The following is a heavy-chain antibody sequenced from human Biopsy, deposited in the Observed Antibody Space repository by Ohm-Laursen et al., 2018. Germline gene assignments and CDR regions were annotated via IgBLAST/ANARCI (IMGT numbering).Heavy chain of an antibody. V-gene: IGHV1-46*01. D-gene: IGHD1-14*01. Sequence: ASVKVSCKASGYSFTSYYMHWVRQAPGQGLEWMGVINPSGSTTSYPQIFQGRVTMTRDTSKSTVYMELSSLRSADTAVYYCARDRDRRGWFDPWGQGTLVAVSS. J-gene: IGHJ5*02. CDR2: INPSGSTT. CDR1: GYSFTSYY. CDR3: ARDRDRRGWFDP.